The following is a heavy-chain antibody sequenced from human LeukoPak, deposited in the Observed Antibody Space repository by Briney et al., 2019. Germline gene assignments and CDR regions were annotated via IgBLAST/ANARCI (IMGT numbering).Heavy chain of an antibody. D-gene: IGHD3-22*01. V-gene: IGHV3-48*02. CDR1: GFTFSSYG. J-gene: IGHJ4*02. CDR2: ISSTSGTI. Sequence: GGSLRLSCAASGFTFSSYGMNWVRQAPGQGLEWVSYISSTSGTIYYADSVNGRFTISRDNAKTSLYLQMDSLRDEDTAVYYCARDLWGTSGYRFDYWGQGTLVTVSS. CDR3: ARDLWGTSGYRFDY.